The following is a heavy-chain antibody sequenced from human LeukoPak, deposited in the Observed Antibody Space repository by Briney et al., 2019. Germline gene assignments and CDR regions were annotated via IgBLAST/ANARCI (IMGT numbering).Heavy chain of an antibody. Sequence: PGGSLRLSCAASGFTFSSYEMNWVRQAPGKGLEWVSSISSSSSYIYYADSVKGRFTISRDNAKNSLYLQMNSLRAEDTAVYYCASVGATTTGGYWGQGTLVTVSS. CDR2: ISSSSSYI. V-gene: IGHV3-21*01. CDR3: ASVGATTTGGY. CDR1: GFTFSSYE. D-gene: IGHD1-26*01. J-gene: IGHJ4*02.